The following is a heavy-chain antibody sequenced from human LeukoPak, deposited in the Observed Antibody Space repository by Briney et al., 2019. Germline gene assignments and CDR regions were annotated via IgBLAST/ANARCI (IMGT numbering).Heavy chain of an antibody. J-gene: IGHJ3*02. CDR1: GFTFSSYE. CDR2: TSSSGSTI. Sequence: PGGSLRLSCAASGFTFSSYEMNWVRQAPGEGLEWVSYTSSSGSTIYYADSVKGRFTISRDNAKNSLYLQMNSLRAEDTAVYYCARVRVYSSSSDAFDIWGQGTMVTVSS. CDR3: ARVRVYSSSSDAFDI. D-gene: IGHD6-6*01. V-gene: IGHV3-48*03.